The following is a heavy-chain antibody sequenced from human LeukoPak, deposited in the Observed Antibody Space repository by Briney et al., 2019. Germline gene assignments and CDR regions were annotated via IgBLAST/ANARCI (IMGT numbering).Heavy chain of an antibody. Sequence: GGSLRLSCAASGFTFSSYSMNWVRQAPGKGLEWVSSISSSSSYIYYADSVKGRFTISRDNAKNSLYLQMNGLRAEDTAVYYCARERNSYLDYWGQGTLVTVSS. CDR1: GFTFSSYS. J-gene: IGHJ4*02. V-gene: IGHV3-21*01. CDR2: ISSSSSYI. D-gene: IGHD1-14*01. CDR3: ARERNSYLDY.